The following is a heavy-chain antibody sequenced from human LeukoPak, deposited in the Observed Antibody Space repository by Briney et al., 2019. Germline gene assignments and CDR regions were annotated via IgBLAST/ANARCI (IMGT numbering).Heavy chain of an antibody. Sequence: KASETLSLTCTVSGGSISYYYWSWIRQPPGKGLEWIGNIYYSGSTNHNPSLKSRVTISVDTSKNQLSLKLSSVTAADTAVYYCARVGDWPPKYYFDYWGQGTLVTVSS. V-gene: IGHV4-59*12. J-gene: IGHJ4*02. CDR2: IYYSGST. D-gene: IGHD3-16*01. CDR1: GGSISYYY. CDR3: ARVGDWPPKYYFDY.